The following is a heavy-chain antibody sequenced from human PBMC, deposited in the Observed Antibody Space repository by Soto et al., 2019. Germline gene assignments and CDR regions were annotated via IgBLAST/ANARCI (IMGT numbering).Heavy chain of an antibody. Sequence: ASVKVSCKASGYSFTKYHMHWVRQAPGQGLEWMGWINPGSGVTNQAQKFQGRVTMTRDTSITTTYMELNSLTSDDTAVYYCARVAGHKNARFDTWGQGALVTVSS. CDR3: ARVAGHKNARFDT. J-gene: IGHJ4*02. D-gene: IGHD1-1*01. CDR2: INPGSGVT. V-gene: IGHV1-2*02. CDR1: GYSFTKYH.